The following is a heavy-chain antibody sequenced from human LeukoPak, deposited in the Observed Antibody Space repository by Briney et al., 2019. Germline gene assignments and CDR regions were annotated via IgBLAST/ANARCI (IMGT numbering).Heavy chain of an antibody. V-gene: IGHV3-48*04. CDR3: ARDLRGYSSSWYLGYYYYYYMDV. J-gene: IGHJ6*03. D-gene: IGHD6-13*01. CDR1: GFTFSSYS. Sequence: QPGGSLRLSCAASGFTFSSYSMNWVRQAPGKGLEWVSYISSSSGTIHYADSVKGRFTISRDNAKNSLYLQMNSLRAEDTAVYYCARDLRGYSSSWYLGYYYYYYMDVWGKGTTVTVSS. CDR2: ISSSSGTI.